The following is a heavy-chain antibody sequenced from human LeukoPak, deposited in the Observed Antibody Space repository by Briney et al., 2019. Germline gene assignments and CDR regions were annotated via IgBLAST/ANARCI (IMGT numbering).Heavy chain of an antibody. J-gene: IGHJ4*02. CDR3: TSPADTLRFLGTDY. Sequence: KTGGSLRLSCAASGFTFSNAWMSWVRQAPGKGLEWVVRIKSKTDGGTTDYAAPVKGRFTISRDDSKNTLYLQMNSLKTEDTAVYYCTSPADTLRFLGTDYWGLGTLVTVSS. CDR2: IKSKTDGGTT. D-gene: IGHD3-3*01. CDR1: GFTFSNAW. V-gene: IGHV3-15*01.